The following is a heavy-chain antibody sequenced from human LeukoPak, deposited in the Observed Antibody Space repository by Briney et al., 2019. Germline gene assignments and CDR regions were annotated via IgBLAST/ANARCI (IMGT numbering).Heavy chain of an antibody. CDR1: GVSLSSGVYY. J-gene: IGHJ5*02. D-gene: IGHD3/OR15-3a*01. Sequence: SQTLSLTCTVSGVSLSSGVYYWSWIRHLPGKGLEWIGYIYYSGNSYSNPSLKNRLTISVATSKNQFSLKVNSVTAADTAVYYCARAQSDLQFFDLWGQGTLVNGS. V-gene: IGHV4-31*03. CDR2: IYYSGNS. CDR3: ARAQSDLQFFDL.